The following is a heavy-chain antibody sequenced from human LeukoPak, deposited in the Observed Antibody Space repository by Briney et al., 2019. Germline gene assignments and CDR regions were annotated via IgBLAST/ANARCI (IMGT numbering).Heavy chain of an antibody. CDR1: GGSISSYY. Sequence: SETLSLTCTVSGGSISSYYWSWIRQPPGKGLEWIGYIYYSGSTNYNPSLKSRVTISVDTSKNQFSLKLSSVTAADTAVYYCARGDVERATITLDYWGQGTLVTVSS. CDR2: IYYSGST. D-gene: IGHD5-24*01. V-gene: IGHV4-59*01. J-gene: IGHJ4*02. CDR3: ARGDVERATITLDY.